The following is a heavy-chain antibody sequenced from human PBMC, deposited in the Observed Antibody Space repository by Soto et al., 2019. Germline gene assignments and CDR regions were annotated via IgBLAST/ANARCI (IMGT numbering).Heavy chain of an antibody. V-gene: IGHV1-18*01. CDR3: ATRSPAFDY. Sequence: QVQLVQSGPEVKKPGASVQVSCKTSGYTFTSYGISWVRQAPGQGLEWMGWISTYKGNTNYAQKFQGRVTMTTDTSTSTGYTELRGLRSDDTAVYYCATRSPAFDYWGQGTLVTVSS. CDR1: GYTFTSYG. J-gene: IGHJ4*02. CDR2: ISTYKGNT.